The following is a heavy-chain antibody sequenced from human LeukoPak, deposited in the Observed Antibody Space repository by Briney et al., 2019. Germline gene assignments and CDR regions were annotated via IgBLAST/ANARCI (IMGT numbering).Heavy chain of an antibody. D-gene: IGHD3-22*01. CDR1: GGSISSGGYY. CDR3: ARGGPTYYYDSSGYYYPFDY. Sequence: SQTLSLTCTVSGGSISSGGYYWSWIRQHPGKGLEWIGYIYYSGSTYYNPSLKSRVTISVDTPKNQFSLKLSSVTAADTAVYYCARGGPTYYYDSSGYYYPFDYWGQGTLVTVSS. J-gene: IGHJ4*02. V-gene: IGHV4-31*03. CDR2: IYYSGST.